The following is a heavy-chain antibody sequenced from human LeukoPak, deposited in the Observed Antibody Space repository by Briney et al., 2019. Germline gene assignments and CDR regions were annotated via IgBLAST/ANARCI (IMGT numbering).Heavy chain of an antibody. CDR2: ISGGGGST. D-gene: IGHD5-12*01. V-gene: IGHV3-23*01. J-gene: IGHJ3*02. Sequence: GGSLRLSCAASGFTFSSYAMTWVRQGPGKGLEWVSDISGGGGSTYYADSAKGRFTISRDNSKNTLYLQMHSLRAEDTAAYYCAIYSGYGTSAFDIWGQGTMVTVSS. CDR3: AIYSGYGTSAFDI. CDR1: GFTFSSYA.